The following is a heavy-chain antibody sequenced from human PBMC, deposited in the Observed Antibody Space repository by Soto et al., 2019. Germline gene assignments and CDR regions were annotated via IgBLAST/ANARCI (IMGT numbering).Heavy chain of an antibody. Sequence: QVQLVQSGAEVQRPGASVKVSCKTSGYTFTSFDINWVRQATGQGLEWMGWMNPNSGHTGYAQMFQGRVTMTRNTSISTAYLELSSLRSEDTAVYYCARAPPQYCSGGSCYSFIRFDYWGQGTLVTVSS. CDR2: MNPNSGHT. J-gene: IGHJ4*02. CDR3: ARAPPQYCSGGSCYSFIRFDY. V-gene: IGHV1-8*01. D-gene: IGHD2-15*01. CDR1: GYTFTSFD.